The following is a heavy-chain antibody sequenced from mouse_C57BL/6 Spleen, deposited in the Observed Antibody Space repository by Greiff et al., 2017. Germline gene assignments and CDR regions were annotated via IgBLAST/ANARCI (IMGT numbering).Heavy chain of an antibody. D-gene: IGHD2-13*01. CDR3: ASEGDLAWFAY. CDR2: IDPSDSET. V-gene: IGHV1-52*01. CDR1: GYTFTSYW. J-gene: IGHJ3*01. Sequence: QVQLQQPGAELVRPGSSVKLSCKASGYTFTSYWMHWVKQRPIQGLEWIGNIDPSDSETHYNQKFKDKATLTVDKSSSTAYMQLSSLTSEDSAVYYCASEGDLAWFAYWGQGTLVTVSA.